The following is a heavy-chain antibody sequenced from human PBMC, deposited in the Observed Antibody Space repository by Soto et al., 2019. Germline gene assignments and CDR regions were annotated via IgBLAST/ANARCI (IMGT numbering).Heavy chain of an antibody. V-gene: IGHV1-18*04. CDR1: GYTFISSD. CDR2: ISAYNGNT. Sequence: ASVKVSCKASGYTFISSDITWVRKAPGQGLEWMGWISAYNGNTNIPQNRQGRVILTTDTSTDTAYMELRGLRSDDTAMYYCARVRSPGHPPYTWFDPWGQGTLVTVSS. CDR3: ARVRSPGHPPYTWFDP. J-gene: IGHJ5*02.